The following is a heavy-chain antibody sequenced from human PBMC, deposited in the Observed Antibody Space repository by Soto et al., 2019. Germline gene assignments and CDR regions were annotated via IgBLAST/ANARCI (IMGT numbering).Heavy chain of an antibody. Sequence: QVQLQESGPGLVKPSQTLSLTCTVSGDSISSANNYWSWIRQPPGEGLEWIGFISYSGTTPYGPSLKSRLAISLDTSKNQFSLSLTSVTAADTAVYYCARGRGYSYGLDPWGQGTLVTVSS. CDR2: ISYSGTT. D-gene: IGHD5-12*01. CDR1: GDSISSANNY. V-gene: IGHV4-30-4*01. CDR3: ARGRGYSYGLDP. J-gene: IGHJ5*02.